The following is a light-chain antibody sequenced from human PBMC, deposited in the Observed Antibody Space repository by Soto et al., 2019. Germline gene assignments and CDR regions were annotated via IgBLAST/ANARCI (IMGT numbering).Light chain of an antibody. V-gene: IGKV2-28*01. CDR3: MQSLKTHWK. J-gene: IGKJ1*01. CDR2: LAS. CDR1: QSLLYSNRYNF. Sequence: DIVMTQSPLSLPVPPGEPASISCRSNQSLLYSNRYNFLDWYLQKPGQSPQLLIYLASIRASGVTDRFSGSGSGTDFTLKISRVEAEDVGVYYFMQSLKTHWKFGKGPKVDI.